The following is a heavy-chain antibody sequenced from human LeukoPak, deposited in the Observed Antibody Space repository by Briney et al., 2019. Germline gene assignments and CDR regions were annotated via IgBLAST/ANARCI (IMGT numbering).Heavy chain of an antibody. Sequence: GGSLRLSCAASGFTFSSYAMHWVRQAPGRGLEWVAVISYDGSNKYYADSVKGRFTISRDNSKNTLYLQMNSLRAEDTAVYYCARDYGEYYYDSSGYYGGFDYWGQGTLVTVSS. CDR2: ISYDGSNK. V-gene: IGHV3-30*04. CDR3: ARDYGEYYYDSSGYYGGFDY. D-gene: IGHD3-22*01. J-gene: IGHJ4*02. CDR1: GFTFSSYA.